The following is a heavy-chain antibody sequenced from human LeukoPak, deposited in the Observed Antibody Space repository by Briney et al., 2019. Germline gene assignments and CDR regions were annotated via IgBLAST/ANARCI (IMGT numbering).Heavy chain of an antibody. CDR1: GFTFSSYA. D-gene: IGHD3-9*01. V-gene: IGHV3-23*01. Sequence: GGSLRLSCAASGFTFSSYAMSWVRQAPGKGLEWVSAISGSGGSTYYAASVKGRFTISRDNSKNTLYLQMNSLRAEDTAVYYCAKDSAALTGLHVNWFDPWGQGTLVTVSS. J-gene: IGHJ5*02. CDR3: AKDSAALTGLHVNWFDP. CDR2: ISGSGGST.